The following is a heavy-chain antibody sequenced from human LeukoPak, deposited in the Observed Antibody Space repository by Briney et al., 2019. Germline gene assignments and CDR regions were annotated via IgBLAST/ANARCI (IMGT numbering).Heavy chain of an antibody. J-gene: IGHJ4*02. V-gene: IGHV3-15*01. CDR3: TATGYSSGWYFY. Sequence: GGCLTLSRAPSGLTLSNAWFISVSQAAGEGLEWIGPIKMKRDGATTAYAAPVKGTLTISRDDSKNTLFLQMSSLKTEDTAVYYCTATGYSSGWYFYWGQGTLVTVSS. D-gene: IGHD6-19*01. CDR2: IKMKRDGATT. CDR1: GLTLSNAW.